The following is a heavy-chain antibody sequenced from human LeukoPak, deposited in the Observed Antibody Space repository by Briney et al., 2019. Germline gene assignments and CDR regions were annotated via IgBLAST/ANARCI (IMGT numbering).Heavy chain of an antibody. CDR2: ISYDGSNK. J-gene: IGHJ4*01. CDR3: ARDRGAYCGGDCYLGFDY. D-gene: IGHD2-21*02. CDR1: GFTFSSYA. Sequence: QPGRSLRLSCAASGFTFSSYAMHWVRQAPGKGLEWVPVISYDGSNKYYADSVKGRFTISRDNSKNTLYLQMNSLRAEDTAVYYCARDRGAYCGGDCYLGFDYWGRGTLVTVSS. V-gene: IGHV3-30-3*01.